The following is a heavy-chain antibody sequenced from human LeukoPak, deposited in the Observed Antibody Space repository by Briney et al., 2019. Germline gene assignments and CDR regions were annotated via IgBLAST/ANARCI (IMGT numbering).Heavy chain of an antibody. Sequence: SETLSLTCAVYGGSFSGYYWSWIRQPPGKGLEWIGEINHSGSTNYNPSLKSRVSISVDTSKNQFSLKLSSVTAADTAVYYCARDLQFTMVRGVIIPGYNWFDPWGQGTLVTVSS. CDR3: ARDLQFTMVRGVIIPGYNWFDP. CDR2: INHSGST. CDR1: GGSFSGYY. D-gene: IGHD3-10*01. V-gene: IGHV4-34*01. J-gene: IGHJ5*02.